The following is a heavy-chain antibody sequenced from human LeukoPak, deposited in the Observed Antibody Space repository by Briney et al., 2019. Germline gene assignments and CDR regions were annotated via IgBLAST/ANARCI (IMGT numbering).Heavy chain of an antibody. CDR2: IYPGDSDT. D-gene: IGHD3-10*01. CDR3: ARFHRFGELFSDY. Sequence: GESLKISCKGSGYSFTSYWIAWVRQMPGKGLEWMGIIYPGDSDTRYSPSLQGQVTISADKSIGTAYLQWNSLKALDTAMYYCARFHRFGELFSDYWGQGTLVTVSS. J-gene: IGHJ4*02. CDR1: GYSFTSYW. V-gene: IGHV5-51*01.